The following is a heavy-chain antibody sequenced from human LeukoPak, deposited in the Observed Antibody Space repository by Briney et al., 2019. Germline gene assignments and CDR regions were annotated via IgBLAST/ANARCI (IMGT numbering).Heavy chain of an antibody. D-gene: IGHD3-9*01. CDR3: ARVYNILTDSPHY. V-gene: IGHV3-30*03. CDR1: GFTFSSYG. Sequence: GGSLRLSCAASGFTFSSYGMHWVRQAPGKGLEWVAVISYDGSNKYYADSVKGRFTISRDNSKNTLSLQMNSLRAEDTAVYYCARVYNILTDSPHYWGQGTLVTVSS. J-gene: IGHJ4*02. CDR2: ISYDGSNK.